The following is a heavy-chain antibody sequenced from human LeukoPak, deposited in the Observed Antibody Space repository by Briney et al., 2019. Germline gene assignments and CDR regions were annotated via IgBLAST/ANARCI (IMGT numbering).Heavy chain of an antibody. CDR3: ARAGLDNWFDP. CDR1: GFTFSSYA. V-gene: IGHV3-64*01. J-gene: IGHJ5*02. D-gene: IGHD3/OR15-3a*01. CDR2: NSSNGGST. Sequence: GGSLRLSCAASGFTFSSYAMHWVRQAPGKGLEYVSANSSNGGSTYYANSVKGRFTISRDNSKNTLYPQMGSLRAEDMAVYYCARAGLDNWFDPWGQGTLVTVSS.